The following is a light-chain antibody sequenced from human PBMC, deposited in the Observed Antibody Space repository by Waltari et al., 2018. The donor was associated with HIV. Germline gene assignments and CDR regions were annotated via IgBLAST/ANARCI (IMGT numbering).Light chain of an antibody. CDR3: QSYDRSLSAWV. CDR1: RSNTGAGYH. J-gene: IGLJ3*02. V-gene: IGLV1-40*01. Sequence: QSVLTQPPSVSGAPGQRVIISCTGSRSNTGAGYHMHWYQQLPGAAPKLLIYGNTVRPSGVPDRFSGSKSGSSASLAITGLQAEDEASYYCQSYDRSLSAWVFGGGTKLTVL. CDR2: GNT.